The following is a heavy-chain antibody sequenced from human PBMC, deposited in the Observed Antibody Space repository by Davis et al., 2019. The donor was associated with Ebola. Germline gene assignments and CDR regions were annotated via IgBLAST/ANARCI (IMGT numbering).Heavy chain of an antibody. CDR2: INAGNGNT. CDR1: GYTFTSYA. CDR3: ARDLGRVTGFDY. J-gene: IGHJ4*02. V-gene: IGHV1-3*01. Sequence: ASVKVSCKASGYTFTSYAMHWVRQAPGQRLEWMGWINAGNGNTKYSQKFQGRVTITRDTSASTAYMELSSLRSEDTAVYYCARDLGRVTGFDYWGQGTLVTVSS. D-gene: IGHD3-10*01.